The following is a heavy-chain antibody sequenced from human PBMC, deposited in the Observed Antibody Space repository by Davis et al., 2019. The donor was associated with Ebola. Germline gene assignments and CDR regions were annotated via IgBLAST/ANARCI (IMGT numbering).Heavy chain of an antibody. CDR2: LGTSADT. CDR3: VKDTSTIWFDI. CDR1: GFIFSSYV. D-gene: IGHD1-26*01. V-gene: IGHV3-23*01. Sequence: GGSLRLSCAASGFIFSSYVMSWVRQAPGEGLEWVSTLGTSADTYYADSVKGRFTISRDNSKNILYLQMNGLRVEDTAIYYCVKDTSTIWFDIWGQGTMVTVSS. J-gene: IGHJ3*02.